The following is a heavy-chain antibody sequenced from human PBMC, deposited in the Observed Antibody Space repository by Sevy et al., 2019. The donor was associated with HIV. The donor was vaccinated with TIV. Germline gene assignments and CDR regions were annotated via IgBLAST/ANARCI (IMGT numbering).Heavy chain of an antibody. D-gene: IGHD5-18*01. CDR1: GFTFDDYA. CDR3: AKGVDTAMENYYYYGMDV. CDR2: ISWNSGSI. J-gene: IGHJ6*02. V-gene: IGHV3-9*01. Sequence: GGSLRLSCAASGFTFDDYAMHWVRQAPGKGLEWVSGISWNSGSIGYADSVKGRFTISRDNAKNPLYLQMNSLRAEDTALYYCAKGVDTAMENYYYYGMDVWGQGTTVTVSS.